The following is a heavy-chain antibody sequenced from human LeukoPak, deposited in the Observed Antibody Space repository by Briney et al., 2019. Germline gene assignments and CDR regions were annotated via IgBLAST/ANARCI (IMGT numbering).Heavy chain of an antibody. V-gene: IGHV1-69*05. CDR1: GGTFSNYA. CDR3: ASDTVTTWAPDGHMDV. Sequence: GSSVKVSCKASGGTFSNYAISWVRQAPGQGLEWMGRIIPMFGTTNYAQNFQGRVTITTDESTSTAYMEVSSLRIEDTAVYYCASDTVTTWAPDGHMDVWGKGTTVTVSS. D-gene: IGHD4-11*01. CDR2: IIPMFGTT. J-gene: IGHJ6*03.